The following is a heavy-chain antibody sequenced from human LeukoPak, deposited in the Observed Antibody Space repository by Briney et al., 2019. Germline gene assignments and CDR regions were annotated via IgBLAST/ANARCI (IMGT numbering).Heavy chain of an antibody. CDR3: ARRGARIAVAGTGAFDI. Sequence: GESLKISCKGSGYNFANYWIGWVRQMPGKGLEWMGIIYPGDSDTRYSPSFQGQVTISADKSISTAYLQWSSLKASDTAMYYCARRGARIAVAGTGAFDIWGQGTMVTVSS. CDR2: IYPGDSDT. CDR1: GYNFANYW. D-gene: IGHD6-19*01. V-gene: IGHV5-51*01. J-gene: IGHJ3*02.